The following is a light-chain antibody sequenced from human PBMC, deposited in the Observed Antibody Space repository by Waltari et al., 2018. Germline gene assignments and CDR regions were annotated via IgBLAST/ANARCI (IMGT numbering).Light chain of an antibody. CDR1: SLRSYY. J-gene: IGLJ1*01. Sequence: SSELTQDPAVSVALGQTVRITCQGDSLRSYYSNWYRQKPGQAPLLVMYGKNNRPSGIPDRFSGSYSGDTASLTITGAQAEDEADYYCNSRDSNGNPFVFGPATKVTVL. V-gene: IGLV3-19*01. CDR2: GKN. CDR3: NSRDSNGNPFV.